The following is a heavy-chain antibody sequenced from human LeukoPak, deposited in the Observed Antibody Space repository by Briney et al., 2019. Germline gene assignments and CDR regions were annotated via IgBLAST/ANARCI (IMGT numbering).Heavy chain of an antibody. J-gene: IGHJ6*03. D-gene: IGHD5-24*01. CDR2: IRYDGSNK. V-gene: IGHV3-30*02. CDR1: GFTFSSYG. Sequence: AGGSLRLSCAASGFTFSSYGMHWVRQAPGKGLEWVAFIRYDGSNKYYADSVKGGFTISRDNSKNTLYLQMNSLRAEDTAVYYCAKDLEYYYYMDVWGKGTTVTISS. CDR3: AKDLEYYYYMDV.